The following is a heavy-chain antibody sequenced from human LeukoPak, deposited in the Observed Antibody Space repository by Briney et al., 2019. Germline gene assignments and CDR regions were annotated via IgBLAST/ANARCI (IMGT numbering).Heavy chain of an antibody. CDR1: GGSIRNYY. CDR3: ARRRRGFDY. V-gene: IGHV4-59*08. CDR2: IYYSGST. Sequence: PSETLSLTCTVSGGSIRNYYWGWIRQPPGKGLEWIGYIYYSGSTNYNPSLKSRVTISVDTSKNQFSLKLSSVTAADTAVYYCARRRRGFDYWGQGTLVTVSS. J-gene: IGHJ4*02.